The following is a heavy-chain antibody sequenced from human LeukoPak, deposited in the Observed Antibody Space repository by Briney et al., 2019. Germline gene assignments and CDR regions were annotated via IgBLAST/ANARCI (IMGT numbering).Heavy chain of an antibody. V-gene: IGHV4-59*01. CDR3: ARGRRGYGSGSYPFDY. J-gene: IGHJ4*02. CDR1: GGSISSYY. CDR2: IYYSGST. Sequence: SETLSLTCTVSGGSISSYYWSWIRQPPGKGLEWIGYIYYSGSTNYNPSLKRRVTISVDTSKNQFSLKLSSVTAADTAVYYCARGRRGYGSGSYPFDYWGQGTLVTVSS. D-gene: IGHD3-10*01.